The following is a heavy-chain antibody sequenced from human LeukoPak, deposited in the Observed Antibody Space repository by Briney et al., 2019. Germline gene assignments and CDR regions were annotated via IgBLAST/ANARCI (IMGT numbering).Heavy chain of an antibody. CDR1: GGTFSSYA. V-gene: IGHV1-69*04. J-gene: IGHJ3*01. Sequence: SVKVSCKASGGTFSSYAISWVRQAPGQGLEWMGRTIPILGIANYAQKFQGRVTITADKSTSTAYMELSSLRSEDTAVYYCARVRDSSAWGQGTVVTVSS. CDR2: TIPILGIA. CDR3: ARVRDSSA. D-gene: IGHD3-22*01.